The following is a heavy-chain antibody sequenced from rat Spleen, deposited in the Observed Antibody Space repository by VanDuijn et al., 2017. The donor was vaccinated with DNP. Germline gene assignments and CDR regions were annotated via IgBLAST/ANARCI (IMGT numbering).Heavy chain of an antibody. CDR3: ASLLLPNWFTY. Sequence: EMHLQESGPGLVEPSQSLSLTCSVTGYSITSNYWGWIRKFPGNKMEYIGHISYSGSTNYNPSLKSRISITRDTSKNHFFLHLNSVTTEDTATYYCASLLLPNWFTYWGQGTLVTVSS. V-gene: IGHV3-1*01. CDR2: ISYSGST. CDR1: GYSITSNY. D-gene: IGHD1-1*01. J-gene: IGHJ3*01.